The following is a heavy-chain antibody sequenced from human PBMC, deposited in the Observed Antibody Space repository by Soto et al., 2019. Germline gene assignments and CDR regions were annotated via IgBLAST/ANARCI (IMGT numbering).Heavy chain of an antibody. Sequence: GGSLRLSCAASGFTFSSYSMNWVRQAPGKGLEWVSSISSSSYIYYADSVKGRFTISRDNAKNSLYLQMNSLRAEDTAVYYCARGVTYYYYYMDGWGKGNTVTFSS. V-gene: IGHV3-21*01. CDR1: GFTFSSYS. J-gene: IGHJ6*03. CDR2: ISSSSYI. CDR3: ARGVTYYYYYMDG.